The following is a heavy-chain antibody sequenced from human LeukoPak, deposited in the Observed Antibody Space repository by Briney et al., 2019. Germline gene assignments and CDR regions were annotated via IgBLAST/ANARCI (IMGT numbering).Heavy chain of an antibody. J-gene: IGHJ4*02. V-gene: IGHV4-34*01. CDR2: INHSGST. Sequence: SETLSLTCAVYGGSFSGYYWSWIRQPPGKGLEWIGEINHSGSTNYNPSLKSRVTISVDTSKNQFSLKLSSVTAADTAVYYCARCHRLRITIFGVVRTPNPGCDYWGQGTLVTVSS. D-gene: IGHD3-3*01. CDR1: GGSFSGYY. CDR3: ARCHRLRITIFGVVRTPNPGCDY.